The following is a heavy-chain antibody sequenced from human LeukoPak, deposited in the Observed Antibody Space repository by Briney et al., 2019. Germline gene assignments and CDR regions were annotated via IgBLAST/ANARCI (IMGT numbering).Heavy chain of an antibody. CDR3: ARDGYYDRGRGFGY. V-gene: IGHV4-59*01. J-gene: IGHJ4*02. Sequence: PSETLSLTCTVSGGSISSYYWSWIRQPPGKGLEWIGYIYYSGSINYNPSLKSRVTISVDTSKNQFSLKLSSVTAADTAVYYCARDGYYDRGRGFGYWGQGTLVTVSS. D-gene: IGHD3-22*01. CDR1: GGSISSYY. CDR2: IYYSGSI.